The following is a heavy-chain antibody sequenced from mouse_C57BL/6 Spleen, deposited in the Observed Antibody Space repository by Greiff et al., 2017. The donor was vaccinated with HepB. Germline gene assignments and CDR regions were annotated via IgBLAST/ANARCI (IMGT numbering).Heavy chain of an antibody. Sequence: QVQLKQPGAELVRPGSSVKLSCKASGYTFTSYWMDWVKQRPGQGLEWIGNIYPSDSETHYNQKFKDKATLTVDKSSSTAYMQLSSLTSEDSAVYYCASRGYDGFAYWGQGTLVTVSA. CDR2: IYPSDSET. V-gene: IGHV1-61*01. CDR1: GYTFTSYW. D-gene: IGHD2-2*01. CDR3: ASRGYDGFAY. J-gene: IGHJ3*01.